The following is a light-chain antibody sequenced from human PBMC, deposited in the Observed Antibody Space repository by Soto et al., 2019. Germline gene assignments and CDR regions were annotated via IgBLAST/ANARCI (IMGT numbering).Light chain of an antibody. J-gene: IGKJ4*01. CDR3: QQYYSIPPT. V-gene: IGKV4-1*01. CDR1: QSVLYSSNNKNY. Sequence: DIVMTQSPDSLAVSLGERATINCKSSQSVLYSSNNKNYLAWYQQKPGQPPKLLIYWASTRESGVPDRFRGSGSGTDFTLTITSLQAEDVAVYYCQQYYSIPPTFGGGTKVEIK. CDR2: WAS.